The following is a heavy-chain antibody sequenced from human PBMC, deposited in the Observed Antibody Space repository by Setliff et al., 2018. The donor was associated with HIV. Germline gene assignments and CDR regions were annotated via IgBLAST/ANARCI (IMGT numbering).Heavy chain of an antibody. CDR2: IYHSGST. V-gene: IGHV4-38-2*01. J-gene: IGHJ2*01. D-gene: IGHD2-21*01. CDR3: ARRRETIVVVIGIPNWYFDL. Sequence: PSETLSLTCAVSGYSISSGYYWGWIRQPPGKGLEWIGTIYHSGSTYYNPSLKSRVTISVDTSKNQFSLRPSSVTAADSAVYYCARRRETIVVVIGIPNWYFDLWGRGTLVTVS. CDR1: GYSISSGYY.